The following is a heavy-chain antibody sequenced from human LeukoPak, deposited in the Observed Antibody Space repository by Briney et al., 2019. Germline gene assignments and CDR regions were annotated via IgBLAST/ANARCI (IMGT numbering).Heavy chain of an antibody. V-gene: IGHV4-4*02. CDR3: AGLVGRYSSGLYYYYFDY. D-gene: IGHD3-22*01. CDR2: VHHSGGT. Sequence: PSETLSLTCTVSGGSITSNHWSWVRQPPGKGLEWIGQVHHSGGTSYNPSLRSRATISIDKSENQFSLKLNSVTAADTAVYYCAGLVGRYSSGLYYYYFDYWGQGTLVTVSS. J-gene: IGHJ4*02. CDR1: GGSITSNH.